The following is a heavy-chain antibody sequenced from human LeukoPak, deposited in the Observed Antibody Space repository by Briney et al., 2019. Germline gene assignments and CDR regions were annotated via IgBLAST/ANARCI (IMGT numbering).Heavy chain of an antibody. CDR1: GFTFSSYA. D-gene: IGHD3-3*01. CDR2: ISGSGGST. V-gene: IGHV3-23*01. Sequence: GGSLRLSCAASGFTFSSYAMSWVRQAPGKGLGWVSAISGSGGSTYYADSVKGRFTISRDNSKNTLYLQMNSLRSEDTAVYYCAKLLNYDFWSGYPNGNWFDPWGQGTLVTVSS. J-gene: IGHJ5*02. CDR3: AKLLNYDFWSGYPNGNWFDP.